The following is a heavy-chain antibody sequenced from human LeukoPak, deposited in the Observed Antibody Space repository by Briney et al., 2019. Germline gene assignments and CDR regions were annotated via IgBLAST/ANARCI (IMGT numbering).Heavy chain of an antibody. V-gene: IGHV4-59*08. Sequence: PSETLSLTCTVAGGSISSYYWSWIRQPPGKGLEWIGYIYYSGSTNYNPSLKSRVTISVDTSKNQFSLKLSSVTAADTAVYYCARVGSGSYEATFDYWGQGTLVTVSS. D-gene: IGHD1-26*01. CDR2: IYYSGST. CDR1: GGSISSYY. CDR3: ARVGSGSYEATFDY. J-gene: IGHJ4*02.